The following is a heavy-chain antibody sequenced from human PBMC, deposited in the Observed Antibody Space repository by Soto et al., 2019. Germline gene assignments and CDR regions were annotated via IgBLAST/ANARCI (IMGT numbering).Heavy chain of an antibody. CDR1: GFTFSSYG. Sequence: GGSLRLSCAASGFTFSSYGMHWVRQAPGKGLEWVAVISYDGSNKYYADSVKGRFTISRDNSKNTLYLQMNSLRAEDTAVYYCAKGKDYGDYVFSYYFDYWGQGTLVTVSS. V-gene: IGHV3-30*18. D-gene: IGHD4-17*01. CDR2: ISYDGSNK. CDR3: AKGKDYGDYVFSYYFDY. J-gene: IGHJ4*02.